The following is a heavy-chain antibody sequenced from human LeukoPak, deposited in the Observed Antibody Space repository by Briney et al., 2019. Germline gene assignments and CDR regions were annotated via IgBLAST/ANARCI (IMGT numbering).Heavy chain of an antibody. Sequence: PSQTLSLTCTVSGGSINSGTYYWTWIRQPAGKRLEWIGRIYTSGSTNYKPSLKSRVTISVDTSKNQFSLKLSSVTAADTAVYYCARERGITMVRGVFDYWGQGTLVTVSS. D-gene: IGHD3-10*01. V-gene: IGHV4-61*02. CDR2: IYTSGST. CDR1: GGSINSGTYY. J-gene: IGHJ4*02. CDR3: ARERGITMVRGVFDY.